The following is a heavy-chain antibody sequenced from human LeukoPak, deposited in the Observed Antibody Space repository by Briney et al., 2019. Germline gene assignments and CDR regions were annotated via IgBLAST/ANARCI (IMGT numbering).Heavy chain of an antibody. J-gene: IGHJ4*02. D-gene: IGHD6-19*01. Sequence: GSLRLSCAASGFTFSSYSMNWVRQPPGKGLEWIGLIYYSGNTNYNPSLKSRVIISVDTSKNQFSLKLSSVTAADTAVYYGARLKGYSSGWYPSYYFDYWGQGTLVTVSS. CDR2: IYYSGNT. CDR3: ARLKGYSSGWYPSYYFDY. CDR1: GFTFSSYS. V-gene: IGHV4-59*08.